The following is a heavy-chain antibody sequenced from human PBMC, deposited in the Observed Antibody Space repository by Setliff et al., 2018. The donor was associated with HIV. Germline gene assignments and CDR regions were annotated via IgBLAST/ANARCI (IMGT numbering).Heavy chain of an antibody. CDR1: AWSLSGYY. D-gene: IGHD3-10*01. V-gene: IGHV4-59*06. CDR2: IYYSGST. Sequence: SETLSLTCGVDAWSLSGYYWSWIRQHPGKGLEWIGYIYYSGSTYYSPSLKSRVTISEDTSKNQFSLKMRSVTAADTAVYYCATSPAGEILGSRPFYFDYWGQGTLVTVSS. CDR3: ATSPAGEILGSRPFYFDY. J-gene: IGHJ4*02.